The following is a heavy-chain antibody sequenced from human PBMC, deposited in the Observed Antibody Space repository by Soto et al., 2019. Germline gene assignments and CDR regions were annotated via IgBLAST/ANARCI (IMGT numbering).Heavy chain of an antibody. CDR2: ISDYNGNT. V-gene: IGHV1-18*04. CDR3: ARGYSRAVKWFDP. Sequence: ASVKVSCKASGYTFTSYGISWVRQSPGQGLEWMGWISDYNGNTNYAQTLQGRVTMTTDTSTSTAYMELRSLRSDDTAVYYCARGYSRAVKWFDPWGQGTLVTVSS. CDR1: GYTFTSYG. J-gene: IGHJ5*02. D-gene: IGHD6-13*01.